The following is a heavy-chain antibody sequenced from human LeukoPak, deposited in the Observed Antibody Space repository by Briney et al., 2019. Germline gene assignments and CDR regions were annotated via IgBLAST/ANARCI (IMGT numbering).Heavy chain of an antibody. CDR3: ARDPYCGGDCYSD. J-gene: IGHJ4*02. CDR1: GGSFSGYY. D-gene: IGHD2-21*02. Sequence: SETQSLTCAVYGGSFSGYYWSWIRQPPGKGPEWIGYIYYSGSTYYNPSLKSRVTISVDTSKNQFSLKLSSVTAADTAVYYCARDPYCGGDCYSDWGQGTLVTVSS. V-gene: IGHV4-30-4*08. CDR2: IYYSGST.